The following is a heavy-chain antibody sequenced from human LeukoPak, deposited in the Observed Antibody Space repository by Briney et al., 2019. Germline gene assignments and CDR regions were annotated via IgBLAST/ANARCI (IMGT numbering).Heavy chain of an antibody. CDR2: IYDSGST. Sequence: SETLSLTCTVSGGSISIYYWSWIRQPPGKGLEWIGYIYDSGSTNYSPSLKSRVTISVDTSKNQFSLKLSSVTAADTAVYYCACLTTADAFDIWGQGTMVTVSS. CDR1: GGSISIYY. CDR3: ACLTTADAFDI. D-gene: IGHD3-22*01. J-gene: IGHJ3*02. V-gene: IGHV4-59*01.